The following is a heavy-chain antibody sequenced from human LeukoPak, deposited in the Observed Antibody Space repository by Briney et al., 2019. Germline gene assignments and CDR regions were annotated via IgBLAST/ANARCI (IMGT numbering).Heavy chain of an antibody. D-gene: IGHD3-10*01. CDR2: INHSGST. V-gene: IGHV4-34*01. J-gene: IGHJ5*02. Sequence: PSETLSLTCAVYGGSFSGYYWSWIRQPPGKGLEWIGEINHSGSTNYNPSLKSRVTISVDTSKNQFSLKLSSVTAADTAVYYCARRPPATPYYYGSGKRWFDPWGQGTLVTVSS. CDR1: GGSFSGYY. CDR3: ARRPPATPYYYGSGKRWFDP.